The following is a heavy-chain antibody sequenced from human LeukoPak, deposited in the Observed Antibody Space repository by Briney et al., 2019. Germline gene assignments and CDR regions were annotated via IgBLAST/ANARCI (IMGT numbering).Heavy chain of an antibody. Sequence: GGPLRLSCAPSGFPLSSYSMNWVGQAPGKGLEWVSSISSSSSYIYYADSVKGRFTISRDNAKNSLYLQMNSLRAEDTAVYYCAGDAATSNFDYWGQGTLVTVSS. V-gene: IGHV3-21*01. CDR3: AGDAATSNFDY. CDR2: ISSSSSYI. D-gene: IGHD2-15*01. CDR1: GFPLSSYS. J-gene: IGHJ4*02.